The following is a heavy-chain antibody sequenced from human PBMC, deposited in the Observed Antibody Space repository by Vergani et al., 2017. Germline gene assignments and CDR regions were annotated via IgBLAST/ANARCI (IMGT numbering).Heavy chain of an antibody. CDR1: GGSISSGGYS. J-gene: IGHJ5*02. CDR2: IYHSGST. CDR3: ARLSLGETVWFDP. Sequence: QVQLQQWGAGLLKPSETLSLTCAVSGGSISSGGYSWSWIRQPPGKGLEWIGYIYHSGSTYYNPSLKSRVTISVDRSKNQFSLKLSSVTAADTAVYYCARLSLGETVWFDPWGQGTLVTVSS. V-gene: IGHV4-30-2*01. D-gene: IGHD3-10*01.